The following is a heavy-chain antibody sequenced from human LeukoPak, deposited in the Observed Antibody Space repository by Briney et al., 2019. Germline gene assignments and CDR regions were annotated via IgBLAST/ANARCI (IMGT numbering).Heavy chain of an antibody. V-gene: IGHV3-30*18. CDR1: GFTFSSYG. J-gene: IGHJ4*02. D-gene: IGHD6-19*01. Sequence: PGGSLRLSCAASGFTFSSYGMHWVRQAPGKGLEWVAVISYDGSNKYYADSVKGRFTISRDNSKNTVYLQMNSLRVEDTAVYYCAKTTTGYSSGRFPGWPVDYWGQGTLVTVSS. CDR2: ISYDGSNK. CDR3: AKTTTGYSSGRFPGWPVDY.